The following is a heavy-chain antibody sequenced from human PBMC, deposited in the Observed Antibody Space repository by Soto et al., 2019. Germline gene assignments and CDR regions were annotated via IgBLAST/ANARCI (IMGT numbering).Heavy chain of an antibody. CDR3: AADQISQDAFDI. Sequence: PSETLSLTCSVSGGSISGSYWSWIRQSPGKGLEWLGYVYYTGSTNYSPSLRSRVSISVDTSKNQFSLKLSSVTAADTAVYYCAADQISQDAFDIWGQGTMVTVSS. CDR1: GGSISGSY. V-gene: IGHV4-59*01. CDR2: VYYTGST. J-gene: IGHJ3*02.